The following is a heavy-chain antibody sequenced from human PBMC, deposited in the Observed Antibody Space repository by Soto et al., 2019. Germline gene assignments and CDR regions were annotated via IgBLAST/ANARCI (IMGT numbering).Heavy chain of an antibody. CDR2: IWYDGSNK. V-gene: IGHV3-33*01. J-gene: IGHJ4*02. Sequence: QVQLVESGGGVVQPGRSLRLSCAASGFTFSSYGMHWVRQAPGKGLEWVAVIWYDGSNKYYADSVKGRFTISRDNSKNTLYLQMNSLRAEDTAVYYCATNRGWAQFDYWGQGTLVTVSS. D-gene: IGHD3-10*01. CDR3: ATNRGWAQFDY. CDR1: GFTFSSYG.